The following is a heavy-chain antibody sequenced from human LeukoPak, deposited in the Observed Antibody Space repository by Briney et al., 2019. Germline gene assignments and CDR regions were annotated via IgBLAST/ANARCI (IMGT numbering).Heavy chain of an antibody. Sequence: GGSLRLSCAASEFTFSNYAMDWFRQAPGKGLEWVAAISYDVTNKNYADSVKGRFTISRDNSKNTLYLQMNSLRPDDTAVYYCARDNWGRPLDYWGQGTLVTVSS. CDR1: EFTFSNYA. CDR3: ARDNWGRPLDY. V-gene: IGHV3-30-3*01. J-gene: IGHJ4*02. D-gene: IGHD7-27*01. CDR2: ISYDVTNK.